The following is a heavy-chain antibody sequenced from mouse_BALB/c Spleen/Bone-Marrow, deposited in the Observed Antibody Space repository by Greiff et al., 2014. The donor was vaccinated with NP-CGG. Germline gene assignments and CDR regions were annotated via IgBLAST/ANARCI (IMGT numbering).Heavy chain of an antibody. D-gene: IGHD1-1*01. CDR2: IYPGNVNT. V-gene: IGHV1S56*01. Sequence: LVESGPELVKPGASVRISCKASGYTFTSYYIHWVKQRPGQGLEWIGWIYPGNVNTKYNEKFKGKATLTADKSSSTAYMQLSSLTSEDSAVYFCARNYGFDYWGQGTTLTVSS. CDR3: ARNYGFDY. J-gene: IGHJ2*01. CDR1: GYTFTSYY.